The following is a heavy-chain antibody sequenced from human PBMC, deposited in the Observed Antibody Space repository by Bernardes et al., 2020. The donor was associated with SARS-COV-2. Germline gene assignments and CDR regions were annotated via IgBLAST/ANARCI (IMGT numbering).Heavy chain of an antibody. CDR3: AREGYTRGNDAFDI. V-gene: IGHV3-11*01. D-gene: IGHD5-18*01. Sequence: GGSLRLSCAASGFSFSDYYMTWIRQAPGKGLEYTSYINKDGSRVYYADSVKGRFTISRDNAKNLLYLQMNSLRAEDTAVYYCAREGYTRGNDAFDIWGQGTMVTVSS. CDR1: GFSFSDYY. CDR2: INKDGSRV. J-gene: IGHJ3*02.